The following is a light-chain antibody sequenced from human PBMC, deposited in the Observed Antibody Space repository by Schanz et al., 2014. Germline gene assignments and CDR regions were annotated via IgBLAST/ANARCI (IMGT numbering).Light chain of an antibody. CDR2: GAS. CDR3: QQYDSPPYT. Sequence: EIVLTQSPATLSLSPGERATLSCRASQSVSSYLAWYQQKPGQAPRLLIYGASSRATGIPDRFSGSGSGTDFTLTIGRLEPEDFAVYYCQQYDSPPYTFGQGSKLEIK. V-gene: IGKV3-20*01. J-gene: IGKJ2*01. CDR1: QSVSSY.